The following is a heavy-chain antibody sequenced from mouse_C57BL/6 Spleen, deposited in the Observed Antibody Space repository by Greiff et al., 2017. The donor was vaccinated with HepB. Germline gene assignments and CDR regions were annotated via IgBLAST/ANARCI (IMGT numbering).Heavy chain of an antibody. V-gene: IGHV5-4*03. CDR2: ISDGGSYT. CDR3: ARSEDAMDY. CDR1: GFTFSSYA. J-gene: IGHJ4*01. Sequence: EVNVVESGGGLVKPGGSLKLSCAASGFTFSSYAMSWVRQTPEKRLEWVATISDGGSYTYYPDNVKGRFTISRDNAKNNLYLQMSHLKSEDTAMYYCARSEDAMDYWGQGTSVTVSS.